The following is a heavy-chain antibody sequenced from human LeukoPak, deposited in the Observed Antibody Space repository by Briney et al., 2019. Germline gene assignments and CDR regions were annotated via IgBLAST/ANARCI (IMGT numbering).Heavy chain of an antibody. Sequence: ASVRVSCKASGYIFKSYGINWVRQAPGQGPEWMGWISAYNGNTSYSQRHQGRVTLTTDTSTSTAYMEMRSLTSDDTAVYYCARDWWPVPAAPQGWFDPWGQGTLVIVSS. D-gene: IGHD2-2*01. CDR3: ARDWWPVPAAPQGWFDP. V-gene: IGHV1-18*01. CDR1: GYIFKSYG. J-gene: IGHJ5*02. CDR2: ISAYNGNT.